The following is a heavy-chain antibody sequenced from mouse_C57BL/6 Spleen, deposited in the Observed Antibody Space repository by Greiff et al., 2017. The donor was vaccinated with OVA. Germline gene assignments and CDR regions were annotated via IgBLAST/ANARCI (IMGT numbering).Heavy chain of an antibody. J-gene: IGHJ2*01. CDR2: IYPGDGDT. D-gene: IGHD1-1*01. Sequence: QVQLKQSGPELVKPGASVKISCKASGYAFSSSWMNWVKQRPGKGLEWIGRIYPGDGDTNYNGKFKGKATLTADRSSSTAYMQLSSLTSEDSAVYFCARSDYYYGSSDYFDYWGQGTTLTVSS. V-gene: IGHV1-82*01. CDR3: ARSDYYYGSSDYFDY. CDR1: GYAFSSSW.